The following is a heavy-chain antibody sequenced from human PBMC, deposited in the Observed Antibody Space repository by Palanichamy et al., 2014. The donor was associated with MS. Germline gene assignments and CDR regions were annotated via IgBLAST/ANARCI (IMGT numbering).Heavy chain of an antibody. V-gene: IGHV3-21*01. D-gene: IGHD6-13*01. Sequence: EVRLVDSGGGLVKPGGSLRLSCAASGFTFSYFNMNWVRQAPGRGLEWVSSISGTSTSIDYADSVKGRFTISRDNAKNTLYLEMTSLRDEDTAVYFCARNRSSWSFFDYWGQGVLVTVPS. CDR3: ARNRSSWSFFDY. CDR2: ISGTSTSI. CDR1: GFTFSYFN. J-gene: IGHJ4*02.